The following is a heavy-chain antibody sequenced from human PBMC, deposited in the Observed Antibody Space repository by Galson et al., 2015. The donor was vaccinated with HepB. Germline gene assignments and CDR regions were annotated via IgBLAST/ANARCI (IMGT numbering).Heavy chain of an antibody. Sequence: TLSLTCTVSGGSISSSSYYWGWIRQPPGKGLEWIGYIYYSGSTYYNPSLKSRVTISVDTSKNQFSLKLSSVTAADTAVYYCARSTTDYFDYWGQGTLVTGSS. CDR3: ARSTTDYFDY. CDR1: GGSISSSSYY. V-gene: IGHV4-31*03. J-gene: IGHJ4*02. D-gene: IGHD4-17*01. CDR2: IYYSGST.